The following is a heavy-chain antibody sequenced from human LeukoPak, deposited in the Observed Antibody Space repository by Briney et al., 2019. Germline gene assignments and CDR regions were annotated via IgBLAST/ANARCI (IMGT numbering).Heavy chain of an antibody. V-gene: IGHV1-8*03. CDR2: MNPNSGNT. Sequence: GSSVKVSCKASGYTFTSYDINWVRQATGQGLEWMGWMNPNSGNTGYAQKFQGRVTITRNTSISTAYMELSSLRSEDTAVYYCARRSLYSNWFDPWGQGTLVTVSS. D-gene: IGHD2-15*01. J-gene: IGHJ5*02. CDR3: ARRSLYSNWFDP. CDR1: GYTFTSYD.